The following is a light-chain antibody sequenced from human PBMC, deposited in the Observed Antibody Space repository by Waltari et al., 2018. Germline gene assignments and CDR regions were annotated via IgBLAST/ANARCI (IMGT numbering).Light chain of an antibody. CDR1: QNINTF. V-gene: IGKV3-11*01. CDR3: QQRAVWPPN. CDR2: DAS. J-gene: IGKJ4*01. Sequence: VVFTQSPATLSLSAGEGATLSCRASQNINTFLAWYQQKPGQAPRLLIYDASNRATGVPVRFSGGGSGTDFTLTISSLEPEDFAVYYCQQRAVWPPNFGGGTKVE.